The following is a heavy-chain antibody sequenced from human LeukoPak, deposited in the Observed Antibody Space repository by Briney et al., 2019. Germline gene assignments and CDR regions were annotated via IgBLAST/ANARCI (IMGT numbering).Heavy chain of an antibody. V-gene: IGHV4-4*02. J-gene: IGHJ4*02. Sequence: SETLSLTCAVSGGSISSNNWWSWVRQPPEKGLEWIGEIFHSGGTNYNPSLKSRVTISVDKPKNQFSLKLSSVTAADTAVYYCARVLSGSNFDYWGQGTLVTVSS. CDR3: ARVLSGSNFDY. CDR1: GGSISSNNW. CDR2: IFHSGGT. D-gene: IGHD3-22*01.